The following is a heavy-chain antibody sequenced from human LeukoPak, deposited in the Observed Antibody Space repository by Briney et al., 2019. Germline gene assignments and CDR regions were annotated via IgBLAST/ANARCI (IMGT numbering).Heavy chain of an antibody. CDR3: AGDQGGTTWYYYDMDV. CDR2: SYTSGGT. CDR1: GGSISSGGYY. V-gene: IGHV4-61*02. D-gene: IGHD1-7*01. J-gene: IGHJ6*04. Sequence: SETLSLTCTVSGGSISSGGYYWSWIRQPAGKGLEWIGRSYTSGGTNYNPSLKSRVTISVDTSKNQFSLKLSSVPAADPAVYYGAGDQGGTTWYYYDMDVWGEATTLTVPP.